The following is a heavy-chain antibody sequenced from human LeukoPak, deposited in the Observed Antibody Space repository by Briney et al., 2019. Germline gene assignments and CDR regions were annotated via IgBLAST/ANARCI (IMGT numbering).Heavy chain of an antibody. CDR3: ARARQVRWLLLSPFGD. V-gene: IGHV1-46*01. CDR2: IDPTGGDT. Sequence: GASVKVSCKASGYTFTSYYMHWVRQAPGQGLEWMGIIDPTGGDTTYAPKFQDRVTLTRDTSTSTVYLGLSSLRSDDTAVYYCARARQVRWLLLSPFGDWGQGTLVTVSS. J-gene: IGHJ4*02. CDR1: GYTFTSYY. D-gene: IGHD3-22*01.